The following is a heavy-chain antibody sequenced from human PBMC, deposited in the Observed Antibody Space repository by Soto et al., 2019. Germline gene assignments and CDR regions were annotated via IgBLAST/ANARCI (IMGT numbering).Heavy chain of an antibody. J-gene: IGHJ4*02. D-gene: IGHD2-8*01. V-gene: IGHV3-11*01. Sequence: GGSLRLSCAASGFSFSDIWMSWVRQAPGKGLEWVTNIRKNGSTIYYADSVKGRFFISRDNAKSSLYLQMNSLRAEDTAVYYCASPYAISFHYWGQGALVTVSS. CDR1: GFSFSDIW. CDR2: IRKNGSTI. CDR3: ASPYAISFHY.